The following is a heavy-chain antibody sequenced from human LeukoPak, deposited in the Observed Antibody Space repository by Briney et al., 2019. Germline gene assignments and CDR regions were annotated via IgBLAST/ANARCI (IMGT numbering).Heavy chain of an antibody. V-gene: IGHV4-30-2*01. J-gene: IGHJ6*02. CDR1: GGSMSSGGYS. D-gene: IGHD7-27*01. CDR3: ARAPWGYYYGMDV. Sequence: TSETLSLTCAVSGGSMSSGGYSWSWIQQPPGKGLEWIGYIYHSGSTYYNPSLKSRVTISVDRSKNQFSLKLSSVTAADTAVYYCARAPWGYYYGMDVWGQGTTVTVSS. CDR2: IYHSGST.